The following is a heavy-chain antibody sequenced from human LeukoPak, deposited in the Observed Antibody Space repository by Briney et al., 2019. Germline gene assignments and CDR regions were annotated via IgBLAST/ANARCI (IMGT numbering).Heavy chain of an antibody. CDR1: GFTFSSYA. J-gene: IGHJ4*02. Sequence: PGGSLRLSCAASGFTFSSYALSWVRQAPGKGLEWVSRISGSDGSTYYADSVKGRFTISRDNSKNTLYLQMNSLRAEDTALYYCAKSLFYDSSGQAFDYWGQGTLVTVSS. CDR2: ISGSDGST. D-gene: IGHD3-22*01. V-gene: IGHV3-23*01. CDR3: AKSLFYDSSGQAFDY.